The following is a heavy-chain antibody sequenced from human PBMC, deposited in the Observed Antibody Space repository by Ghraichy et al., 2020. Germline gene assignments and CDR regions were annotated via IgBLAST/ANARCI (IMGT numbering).Heavy chain of an antibody. Sequence: SETLSLTCTVYGGSFSGYYWSWIRQPPGKGLEWIGEINYSGSTNYNPSLKSRVTISVDTSKNQFSLKLSSVTAADTAVYYCARVRKPLWFDPWGQGTLVTVSS. CDR2: INYSGST. V-gene: IGHV4-34*01. J-gene: IGHJ5*02. CDR1: GGSFSGYY. CDR3: ARVRKPLWFDP.